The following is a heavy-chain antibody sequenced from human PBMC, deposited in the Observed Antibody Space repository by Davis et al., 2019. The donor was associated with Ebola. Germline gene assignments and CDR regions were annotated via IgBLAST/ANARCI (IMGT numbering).Heavy chain of an antibody. J-gene: IGHJ6*02. CDR1: GFTFSSYS. CDR2: ISSSSSYI. Sequence: PGGSLRLSCAASGFTFSSYSMNWVRQAPGKGLEWVSSISSSSSYIYYADSVKGRFTISRDNAKNSLYLQMNSLRAEDTAVYYCAREYCGGDCYSGPGVGMDVWGQGTTVTVSS. V-gene: IGHV3-21*01. CDR3: AREYCGGDCYSGPGVGMDV. D-gene: IGHD2-21*02.